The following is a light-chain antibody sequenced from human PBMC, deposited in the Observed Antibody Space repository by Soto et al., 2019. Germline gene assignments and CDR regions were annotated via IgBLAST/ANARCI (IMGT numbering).Light chain of an antibody. CDR3: QVWDSSSDHLYV. CDR1: NIGSKN. Sequence: SYELPQPPSVSVAPGQTARLACGGNNIGSKNVHWYQQKPGQAPVLVVYNDSDRPSGIPERFSGSNSGNTATLTISRVEGGDEADYYCQVWDSSSDHLYVFGTGTKVTVL. J-gene: IGLJ1*01. CDR2: NDS. V-gene: IGLV3-21*02.